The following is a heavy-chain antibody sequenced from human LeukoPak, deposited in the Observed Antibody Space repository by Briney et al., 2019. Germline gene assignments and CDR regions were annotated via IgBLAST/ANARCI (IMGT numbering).Heavy chain of an antibody. CDR2: MNHDGTWK. D-gene: IGHD2-2*03. V-gene: IGHV3-7*04. J-gene: IGHJ4*02. Sequence: LGGSLRLSCAAYGFTFTDHWMTWVRQAPGGGLEWVANMNHDGTWKHYAASVKGRFTISRDNAKDSLYLQMNSLIVEDTAVYYCARVDRTDEGMGHWGQGTLVTVSS. CDR3: ARVDRTDEGMGH. CDR1: GFTFTDHW.